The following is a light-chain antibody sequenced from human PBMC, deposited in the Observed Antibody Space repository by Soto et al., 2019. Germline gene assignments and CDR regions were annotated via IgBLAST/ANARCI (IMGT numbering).Light chain of an antibody. CDR2: GAS. V-gene: IGKV3-20*01. Sequence: EIVLTQSPGTLSLSPGERATLSCRASQSVSSSYLAWYQQKPGQAPRLLIYGASSRATGIPDRFSGSGSGTDFTLTISSVEPEDFAVYYCQQYGASPFTFGPGTRVEI. J-gene: IGKJ3*01. CDR3: QQYGASPFT. CDR1: QSVSSSY.